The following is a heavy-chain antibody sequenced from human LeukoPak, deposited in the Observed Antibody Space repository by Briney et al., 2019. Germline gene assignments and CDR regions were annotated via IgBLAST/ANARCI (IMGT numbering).Heavy chain of an antibody. V-gene: IGHV1-3*01. CDR3: AREGGTYDFWSGYYSYYFDY. CDR1: GYTFTSYA. CDR2: INAGSGNT. J-gene: IGHJ4*02. D-gene: IGHD3-3*01. Sequence: ASVKVSCKASGYTFTSYAMHWVRQAPGQRLEWMGWINAGSGNTKYSQKFQGRVTITRDTSASTAYMELSSLRSEDTAVYYCAREGGTYDFWSGYYSYYFDYWGQGTLVTVSS.